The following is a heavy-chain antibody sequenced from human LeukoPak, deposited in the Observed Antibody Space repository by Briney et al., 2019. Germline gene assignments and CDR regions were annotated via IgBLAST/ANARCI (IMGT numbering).Heavy chain of an antibody. CDR1: GFSITNAW. Sequence: GGSLRLSCAASGFSITNAWMNWVRQAPGRGLEWVGRIKSKSDGGTTDYAAPVKGRFIISRDDSKNTLYLQMNNLKIEDTAVYYCTTDRGDYGIPFWGQGTLVTVSS. D-gene: IGHD4-17*01. CDR2: IKSKSDGGTT. V-gene: IGHV3-15*07. J-gene: IGHJ4*02. CDR3: TTDRGDYGIPF.